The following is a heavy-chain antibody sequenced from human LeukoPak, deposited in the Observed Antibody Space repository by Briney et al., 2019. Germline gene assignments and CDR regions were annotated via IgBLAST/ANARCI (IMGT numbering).Heavy chain of an antibody. Sequence: ASVKVSCKASGYTFTSYGISWVRQAPGQGLEWMGWINPNSGGTNYAQKFQGRVTMTRDTSISTAYMELSRLRSDDTAVYYCARVWQYYGSGSYLVYWGQGTLVTVSS. CDR2: INPNSGGT. CDR1: GYTFTSYG. D-gene: IGHD3-10*01. CDR3: ARVWQYYGSGSYLVY. J-gene: IGHJ4*02. V-gene: IGHV1-2*02.